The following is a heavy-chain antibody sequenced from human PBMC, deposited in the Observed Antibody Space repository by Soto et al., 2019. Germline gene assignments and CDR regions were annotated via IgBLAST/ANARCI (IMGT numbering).Heavy chain of an antibody. CDR1: GFTFSSYS. CDR2: ISSSSSTI. J-gene: IGHJ6*03. CDR3: ARDLHFLELRQVNYYYYYMDV. V-gene: IGHV3-48*01. Sequence: GGSLRLSCAASGFTFSSYSMNWVRQAPGKGLEWVSYISSSSSTIYYADSVKGRFTISRDNAKNSLYLQMNSLRAEDTAVYYCARDLHFLELRQVNYYYYYMDVWGKGTTVTVSS. D-gene: IGHD1-7*01.